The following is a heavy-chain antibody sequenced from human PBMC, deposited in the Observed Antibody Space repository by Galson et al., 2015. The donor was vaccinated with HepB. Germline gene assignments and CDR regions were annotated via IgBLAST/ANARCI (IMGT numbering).Heavy chain of an antibody. Sequence: SLRLSCAASGFTFSGSAMHWVRQASGKGLEWVGRIRSKANSDATTYAASVKGRFGISRDDSKNTAYLQMNSLKTEDTAMYYCTSLDSSGYLYWGQGTLVTVSS. V-gene: IGHV3-73*01. D-gene: IGHD3-22*01. CDR2: IRSKANSDAT. CDR3: TSLDSSGYLY. J-gene: IGHJ4*02. CDR1: GFTFSGSA.